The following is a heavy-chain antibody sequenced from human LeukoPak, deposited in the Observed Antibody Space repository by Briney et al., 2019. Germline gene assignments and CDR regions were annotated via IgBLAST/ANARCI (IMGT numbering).Heavy chain of an antibody. CDR3: AKGYGTYAFDI. D-gene: IGHD1-26*01. CDR2: ISYDGSNK. V-gene: IGHV3-30*18. Sequence: EPGGSLRLSCAGSGLTFSNYGMPWVRQAPGKGLEWVAVISYDGSNKYYADSVKGRFTISRDNSKNTLYLQMNSLRAEDTAVYHCAKGYGTYAFDIWGQGTMVTVSS. J-gene: IGHJ3*02. CDR1: GLTFSNYG.